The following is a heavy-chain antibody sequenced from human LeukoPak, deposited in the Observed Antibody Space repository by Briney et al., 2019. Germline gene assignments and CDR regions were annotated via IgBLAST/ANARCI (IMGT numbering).Heavy chain of an antibody. J-gene: IGHJ4*02. D-gene: IGHD4-11*01. CDR1: GFTFSHYG. V-gene: IGHV3-33*06. Sequence: PGGSLRLSCATSGFTFSHYGMHWVRQAPGKGLEWVAVIWSDGTEKYYGDSVRGRFTISRDNSKKTVYLQVNSLRVEDTAVYYCAKDAQRGFDFSNSLESWGQGTLVTVSP. CDR3: AKDAQRGFDFSNSLES. CDR2: IWSDGTEK.